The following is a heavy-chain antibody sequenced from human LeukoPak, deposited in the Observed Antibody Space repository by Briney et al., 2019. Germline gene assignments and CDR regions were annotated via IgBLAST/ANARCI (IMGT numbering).Heavy chain of an antibody. CDR3: ARESVAGTTSFDY. J-gene: IGHJ4*02. D-gene: IGHD6-19*01. V-gene: IGHV4-59*01. CDR2: IYYSGST. Sequence: KSSETLSLTCTVSGGSISSYYWSWIRQPPGKGLEWIGYIYYSGSTNYNPSLKSRVTISVDTSKNQFSLKLSSVTAADTAVYYCARESVAGTTSFDYWGQGILVTVSS. CDR1: GGSISSYY.